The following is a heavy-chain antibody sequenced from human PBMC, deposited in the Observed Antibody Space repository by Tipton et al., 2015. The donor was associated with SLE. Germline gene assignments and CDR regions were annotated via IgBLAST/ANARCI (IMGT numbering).Heavy chain of an antibody. D-gene: IGHD1-26*01. V-gene: IGHV4-59*01. CDR2: FYDTGT. CDR1: DDSITTDY. J-gene: IGHJ6*02. Sequence: GLVKPSETLSLTCTVSDDSITTDYWTWIRQPPGKGLEWIGYFYDTGTDFNPSLKSRVSISVETSKNQVSLNLRSVVAADTAVYYCARSLWEQQGHFYYFPMDVWGQGTTVTVS. CDR3: ARSLWEQQGHFYYFPMDV.